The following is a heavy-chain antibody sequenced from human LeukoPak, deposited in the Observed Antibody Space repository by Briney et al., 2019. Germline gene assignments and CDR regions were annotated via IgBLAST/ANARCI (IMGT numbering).Heavy chain of an antibody. J-gene: IGHJ6*02. Sequence: GGSLRLSCAASGFTFSTYAMSWVRQAPGKGLEWVSAISGSGGTTYYADSVKGRFTISRDNSKNTLYLQMNSLRAEDTAVYYCAKGPIVVVPAAYYGMDVWGQGTTVTVSS. D-gene: IGHD2-2*01. CDR3: AKGPIVVVPAAYYGMDV. CDR2: ISGSGGTT. V-gene: IGHV3-23*01. CDR1: GFTFSTYA.